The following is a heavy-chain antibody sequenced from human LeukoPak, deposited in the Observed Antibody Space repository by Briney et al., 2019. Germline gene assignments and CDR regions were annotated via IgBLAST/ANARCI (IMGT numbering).Heavy chain of an antibody. CDR1: GGSFSDYY. J-gene: IGHJ4*02. CDR2: INHSGST. CDR3: ARWGNVAAAIGLEKYYFDY. Sequence: SETLSLTCAVYGGSFSDYYWSWIRQSPGKGLEWIGEINHSGSTNYNPSLKSRVTISVDTSKNQFSLKLSSVTAVDTAVYYCARWGNVAAAIGLEKYYFDYWGQGTLVTVSS. V-gene: IGHV4-34*01. D-gene: IGHD2-2*02.